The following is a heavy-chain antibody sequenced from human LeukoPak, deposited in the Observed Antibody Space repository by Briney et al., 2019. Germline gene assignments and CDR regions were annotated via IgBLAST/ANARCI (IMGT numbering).Heavy chain of an antibody. V-gene: IGHV3-21*01. D-gene: IGHD5-24*01. J-gene: IGHJ4*02. Sequence: PGGSLRLSCAASGFTFSSYSMNWVRQAPGKGLEWVSSISSSSSYIYYADSVKGRFTISRDNAKNSLYLQMNSLRAEDTAVYYCARTPQGGDGYNFIVLFDYWGQGTLVTVSS. CDR2: ISSSSSYI. CDR3: ARTPQGGDGYNFIVLFDY. CDR1: GFTFSSYS.